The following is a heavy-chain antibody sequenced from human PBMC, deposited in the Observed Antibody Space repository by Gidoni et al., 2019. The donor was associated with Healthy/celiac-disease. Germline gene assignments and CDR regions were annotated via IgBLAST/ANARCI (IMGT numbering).Heavy chain of an antibody. CDR2: ISYDGSNK. CDR3: ARDSSSWPPDAFDI. Sequence: QVQLVESGGGVVQPGMSLRLSCAASGFTFSSYAMHWVRQAPGKGLEWVAVISYDGSNKYYADSVKGRFTISRDNSKNTLYLQMNSLRAEDTAVYYCARDSSSWPPDAFDIWGQGTMVTVSS. V-gene: IGHV3-30-3*01. D-gene: IGHD6-13*01. CDR1: GFTFSSYA. J-gene: IGHJ3*02.